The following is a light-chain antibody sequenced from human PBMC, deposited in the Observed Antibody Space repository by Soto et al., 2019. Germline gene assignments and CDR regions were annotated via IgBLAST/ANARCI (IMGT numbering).Light chain of an antibody. CDR1: QSVRGY. V-gene: IGKV3-11*01. CDR3: QQRSDWPLT. J-gene: IGKJ4*01. CDR2: DTS. Sequence: EIVLTQSPATLSLSPGERATLSCRASQSVRGYLAWYQQKPGQAPRLLTYDTSRRATGIPARFSGSGSATDFILTISIREPEDFAVYYCQQRSDWPLTFGGGTKVEIK.